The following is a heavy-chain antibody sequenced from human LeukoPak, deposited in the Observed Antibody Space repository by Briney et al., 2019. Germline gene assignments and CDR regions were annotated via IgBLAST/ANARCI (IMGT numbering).Heavy chain of an antibody. CDR3: ARVHLREVNYFDY. J-gene: IGHJ4*02. D-gene: IGHD1-26*01. CDR2: ISYDGSNK. V-gene: IGHV3-30*01. Sequence: VISYDGSNKYYADSVKGRFTISRDNSKNTLYLQMNSLRAEDTAVYYCARVHLREVNYFDYWGQGTLVTVSS.